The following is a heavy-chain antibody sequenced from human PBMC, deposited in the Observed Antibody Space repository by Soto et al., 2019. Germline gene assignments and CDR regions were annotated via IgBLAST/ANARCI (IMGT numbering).Heavy chain of an antibody. J-gene: IGHJ3*02. CDR3: ALERSSSSLCAFDI. V-gene: IGHV1-8*01. CDR1: GYTFTSYD. CDR2: MNPNSGNT. Sequence: QVQLVQSGAEVKKPGASVKVSCKASGYTFTSYDINWVRQATGQGLEWMGWMNPNSGNTGYAQKFQVRVTMTRNTSIITAYMELSSLRSEDTAVYYCALERSSSSLCAFDIWGQETMVTVSS. D-gene: IGHD6-6*01.